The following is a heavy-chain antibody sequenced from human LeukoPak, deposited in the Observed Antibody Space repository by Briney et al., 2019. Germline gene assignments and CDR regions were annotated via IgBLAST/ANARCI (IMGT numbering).Heavy chain of an antibody. V-gene: IGHV3-23*01. CDR2: ISGSGGST. Sequence: GGSLRLSCAASGFTFSSYAMSWVRQAPGKGLEWVSAISGSGGSTYYADSVKGRFTISRDNAKKSMYLQMNSLRAEDTAVYYCARGRYYDSSVIAMPPFDYWGQGTLVTVSS. D-gene: IGHD3-22*01. CDR3: ARGRYYDSSVIAMPPFDY. J-gene: IGHJ4*02. CDR1: GFTFSSYA.